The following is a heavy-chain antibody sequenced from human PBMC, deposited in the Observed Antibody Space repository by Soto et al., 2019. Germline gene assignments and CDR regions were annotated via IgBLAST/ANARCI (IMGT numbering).Heavy chain of an antibody. D-gene: IGHD3-16*01. Sequence: GGSLRLSSAASGFTFSSYAMHWVRQAPGKGLEWVAVISYDGSNKYYADSVKGRFTISRDNSKNTLYLQMNSLRAEDTAVYYCARDRSPSYYDYVWGSIHYGMDVWGQGTTVTVSS. V-gene: IGHV3-30-3*01. CDR1: GFTFSSYA. CDR2: ISYDGSNK. J-gene: IGHJ6*02. CDR3: ARDRSPSYYDYVWGSIHYGMDV.